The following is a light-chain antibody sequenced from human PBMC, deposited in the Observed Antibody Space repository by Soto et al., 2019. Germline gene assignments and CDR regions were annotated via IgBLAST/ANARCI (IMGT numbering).Light chain of an antibody. V-gene: IGKV3-20*01. CDR1: QSVSSSY. CDR3: QQYGSSPQIT. J-gene: IGKJ4*01. Sequence: EIVLTQSPGTLSLSPGERATLSCRASQSVSSSYLAWYQQKPGQAPRLLIYGASSRATGIPDRFSGSGSGTDFTLTLSRLEPEDFAVYYCQQYGSSPQITFGGGTKVEIK. CDR2: GAS.